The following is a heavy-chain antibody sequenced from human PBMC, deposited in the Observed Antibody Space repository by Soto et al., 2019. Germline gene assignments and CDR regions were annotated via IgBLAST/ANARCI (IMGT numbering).Heavy chain of an antibody. V-gene: IGHV3-30-3*01. CDR1: GFTFSSYA. CDR2: ISYDGSNK. Sequence: GGSLRLSCAASGFTFSSYAMHWVRQAPGKGLEWVAVISYDGSNKYYADSVKGRFTISRDNSKNTLYLQMNSLRAEDTAVYYCARWGRVGATRTYYYYGMDVWGQGTTVTVSS. J-gene: IGHJ6*02. D-gene: IGHD1-26*01. CDR3: ARWGRVGATRTYYYYGMDV.